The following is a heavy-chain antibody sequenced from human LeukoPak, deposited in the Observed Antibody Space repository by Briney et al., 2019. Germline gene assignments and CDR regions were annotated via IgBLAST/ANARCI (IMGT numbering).Heavy chain of an antibody. CDR1: GGSISSYY. J-gene: IGHJ5*02. Sequence: KPSETLSLTCTVSGGSISSYYWSWIRQPPGKGLEWIGYVYYSGSTNYNPSLKSRVTISVDTSKNQFSLKLSSVTAADTAVYYCARERPYSSGWYGGWFDPWGQGTLVTVSS. CDR3: ARERPYSSGWYGGWFDP. CDR2: VYYSGST. D-gene: IGHD6-19*01. V-gene: IGHV4-59*01.